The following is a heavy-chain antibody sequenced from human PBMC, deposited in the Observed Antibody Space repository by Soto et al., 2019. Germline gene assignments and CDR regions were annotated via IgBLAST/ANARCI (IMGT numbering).Heavy chain of an antibody. CDR1: GYTFTSYA. CDR3: AGVGGSSWEYYFDY. D-gene: IGHD6-13*01. V-gene: IGHV1-3*01. CDR2: INAGNGNT. J-gene: IGHJ4*02. Sequence: GASVKVSCKASGYTFTSYAMTWVRQAPGQRLEWMGWINAGNGNTKYSQKFQDRVTITRDTSASTAYMELSSLRSEDTAVYYCAGVGGSSWEYYFDYWGQGTLVTVSS.